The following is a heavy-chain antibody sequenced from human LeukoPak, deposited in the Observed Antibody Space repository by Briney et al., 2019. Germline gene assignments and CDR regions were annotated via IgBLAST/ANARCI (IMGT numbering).Heavy chain of an antibody. D-gene: IGHD1-26*01. CDR1: GYSFTSYW. J-gene: IGHJ4*02. CDR3: ARLLSGSYDY. Sequence: GESLKISCKGSGYSFTSYWITWVRQMPGKGLEWMGRIDPTNSNPNYSPSFQGHVTISADKSITTAYLQWSSLKASDTAIYYCARLLSGSYDYWGQGTLVTVSS. V-gene: IGHV5-10-1*01. CDR2: IDPTNSNP.